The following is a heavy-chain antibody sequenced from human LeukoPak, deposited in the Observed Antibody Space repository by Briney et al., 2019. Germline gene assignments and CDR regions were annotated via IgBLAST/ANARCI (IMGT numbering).Heavy chain of an antibody. V-gene: IGHV4-30-4*01. CDR1: GGSISSGDYY. J-gene: IGHJ4*02. CDR3: QSRFLEWLLDY. D-gene: IGHD3-3*01. Sequence: PSQTLSLTCTVSGGSISSGDYYWSWIRQPPGKGLVWIGYIYYSGSTYYNPSLKSRVTISVDTSKNQFSLKLSSVTAADTAVYYCQSRFLEWLLDYWGQGTLVTVSS. CDR2: IYYSGST.